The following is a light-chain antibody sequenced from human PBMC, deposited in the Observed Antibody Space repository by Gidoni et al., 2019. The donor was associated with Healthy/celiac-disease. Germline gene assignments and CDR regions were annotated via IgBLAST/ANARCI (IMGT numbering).Light chain of an antibody. CDR3: QVWDSSSDHRV. J-gene: IGLJ2*01. CDR2: DDS. CDR1: NIGSKS. V-gene: IGLV3-21*02. Sequence: SYLPPQPPSPSVPPGQTARITCGGNNIGSKSVHWYQQKPGQAPVLVVYDDSDRPSGIPERFSGSNSGNTATLTISRVEAGDEADYYCQVWDSSSDHRVFGGGTKLTVL.